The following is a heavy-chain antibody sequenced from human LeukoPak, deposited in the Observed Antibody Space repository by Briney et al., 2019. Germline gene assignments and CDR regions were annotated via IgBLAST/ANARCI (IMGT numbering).Heavy chain of an antibody. CDR2: INPNSGGT. J-gene: IGHJ6*03. CDR3: ARNEIAGTTDYYYTHA. V-gene: IGHV1-2*02. D-gene: IGHD1-7*01. Sequence: GASVKVSCKASGYTFTGCYMHWVRQAPGQGLEWMGWINPNSGGTNYAQKFQGRVTMTRDTSISTAYMELSSLRSDDTAVYYCARNEIAGTTDYYYTHAWGKGTTTTVSS. CDR1: GYTFTGCY.